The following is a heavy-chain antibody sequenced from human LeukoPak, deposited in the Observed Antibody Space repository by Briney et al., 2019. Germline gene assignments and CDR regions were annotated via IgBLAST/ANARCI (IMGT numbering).Heavy chain of an antibody. J-gene: IGHJ4*02. CDR1: GYTFTGYY. CDR3: ASLRYCSSTSCSYGFYFDY. V-gene: IGHV1-2*02. Sequence: GASVKVSCKASGYTFTGYYMHWVRQAPGQGLEWMGWINPNSGGTNYAQKFQGRVTMTRDTSISTAYMELSRLRSDDTAVYYCASLRYCSSTSCSYGFYFDYWGQGTLVTVSS. CDR2: INPNSGGT. D-gene: IGHD2-2*01.